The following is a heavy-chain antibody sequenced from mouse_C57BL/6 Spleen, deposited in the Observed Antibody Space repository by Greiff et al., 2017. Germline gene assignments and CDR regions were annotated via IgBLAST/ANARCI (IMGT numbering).Heavy chain of an antibody. CDR3: AAYYGSLFAY. V-gene: IGHV1-52*01. Sequence: QVQLQQPGAELVRPGSSVKLSCKASGYTFTSYWMHWVKQRPIQGLEWIGNIDPSDSETHYTQKFKDKATLTVDKSSSTAYMQLSSLTSEDSAVYYCAAYYGSLFAYWGQGTLVTVAA. CDR1: GYTFTSYW. CDR2: IDPSDSET. D-gene: IGHD1-1*01. J-gene: IGHJ3*01.